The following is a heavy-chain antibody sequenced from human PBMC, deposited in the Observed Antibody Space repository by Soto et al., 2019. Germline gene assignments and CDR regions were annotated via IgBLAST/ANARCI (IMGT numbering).Heavy chain of an antibody. J-gene: IGHJ6*02. Sequence: QVQLVESGGGVVQPGRSLRLSCAASGFTFSNYGMHWVRQAPGKGLEWVAVISYDGSNKYYADSVKGRFTISRDNSNKTLYLQMNCLGAEDTAVYYCAKILQLGDCAFYYYGMVVWGQGATVTVS. CDR3: AKILQLGDCAFYYYGMVV. V-gene: IGHV3-30*18. CDR2: ISYDGSNK. D-gene: IGHD2-21*02. CDR1: GFTFSNYG.